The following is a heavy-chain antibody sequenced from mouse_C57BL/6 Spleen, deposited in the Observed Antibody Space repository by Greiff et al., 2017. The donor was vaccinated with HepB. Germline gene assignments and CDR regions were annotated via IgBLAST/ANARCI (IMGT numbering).Heavy chain of an antibody. J-gene: IGHJ2*01. V-gene: IGHV1-55*01. CDR2: IYPGSGST. D-gene: IGHD3-2*02. CDR1: GYTFTSYW. CDR3: ARGGAAQATLFDY. Sequence: VQLQQPGAELVKPGASVKMSCKASGYTFTSYWITWVKQRPGQGLEWIGDIYPGSGSTNYNEKFKSKATLTVDTSSSTAYMQLSSLTSEDSAVYYCARGGAAQATLFDYWGQGTTLTVSS.